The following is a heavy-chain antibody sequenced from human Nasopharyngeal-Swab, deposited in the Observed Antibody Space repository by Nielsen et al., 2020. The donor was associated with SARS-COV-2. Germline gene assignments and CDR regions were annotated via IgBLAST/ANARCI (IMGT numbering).Heavy chain of an antibody. J-gene: IGHJ4*02. D-gene: IGHD1-26*01. V-gene: IGHV4-31*02. CDR3: ARANSGSYFDY. Sequence: WIRQPPGKGLEWIGYIYYSGSTYYNPSPKSRVTISVDTSKNQFSLKLSSVTAADTAVYYCARANSGSYFDYWGQGTLVTVSS. CDR2: IYYSGST.